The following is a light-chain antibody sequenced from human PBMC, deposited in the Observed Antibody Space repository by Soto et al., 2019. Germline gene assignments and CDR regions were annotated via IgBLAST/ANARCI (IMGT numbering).Light chain of an antibody. Sequence: DIQMTQSPSTLSASVGDRVTITCRASQSISNWLAWYQQKPGKAPNLLIYKASSLESGVPSRFSGSGSGTEFTLTISSLQPDDFATYYCQQYNSYITFGQGTKLGIK. V-gene: IGKV1-5*03. CDR3: QQYNSYIT. CDR1: QSISNW. J-gene: IGKJ2*01. CDR2: KAS.